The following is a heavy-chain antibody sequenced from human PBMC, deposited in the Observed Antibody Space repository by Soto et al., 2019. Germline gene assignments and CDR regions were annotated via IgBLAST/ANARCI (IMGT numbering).Heavy chain of an antibody. J-gene: IGHJ5*02. CDR2: FYSSGSI. CDR3: ARMYSSGSGWFHP. Sequence: PSETLSLTCFVSGYSITAGGYYWSWIRHHPGKGLEWIGSFYSSGSIIYNPSLRSRVSISGDTSSNQFSMSLTSVTAAETARYYCARMYSSGSGWFHPWGQGNLVTVSS. CDR1: GYSITAGGYY. D-gene: IGHD6-19*01. V-gene: IGHV4-31*03.